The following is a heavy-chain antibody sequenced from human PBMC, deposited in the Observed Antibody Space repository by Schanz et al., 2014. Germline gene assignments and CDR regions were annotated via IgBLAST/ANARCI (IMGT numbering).Heavy chain of an antibody. Sequence: QVQLQESGPGLVKPSETLSLTCTVFGGSIRGYYWGWIRQPPGKGLEWIGYIYYSGSTNYNPSLGGRDPISVDPSKTQFSKKMRSGTAADTAVYYCARRGAGGNFDYWGQGTLVTVSS. V-gene: IGHV4-59*08. J-gene: IGHJ4*02. CDR1: GGSIRGYY. CDR3: ARRGAGGNFDY. D-gene: IGHD3-10*01. CDR2: IYYSGST.